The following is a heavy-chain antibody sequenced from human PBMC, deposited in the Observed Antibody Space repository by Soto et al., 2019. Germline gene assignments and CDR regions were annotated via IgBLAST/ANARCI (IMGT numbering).Heavy chain of an antibody. D-gene: IGHD1-26*01. CDR2: ISDSSRRT. Sequence: DVQLLESGGGLIQPGGSLRLSCAASGFTFSTYAMSWVRQAPGKGLEWVSTISDSSRRTYYADSVRGRFTISRDNSKRIVFLQMNSLRAEDTAVYYCANAIGAPDAPFDSWGQGTQVTVS. V-gene: IGHV3-23*01. CDR3: ANAIGAPDAPFDS. CDR1: GFTFSTYA. J-gene: IGHJ4*02.